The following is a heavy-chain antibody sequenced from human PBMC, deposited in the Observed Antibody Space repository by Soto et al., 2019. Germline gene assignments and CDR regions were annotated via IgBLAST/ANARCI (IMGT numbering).Heavy chain of an antibody. V-gene: IGHV3-30*18. CDR2: ISYDGSNK. CDR3: AKDESSSWYNWFDP. Sequence: PGGSLRLSCAASGFTFSSYGMHWVRQAPGKGLEWVAVISYDGSNKYYADSVKGRLTISRDNSKNTLYLQMNRLRAEDTAVYYCAKDESSSWYNWFDPWGQGTMVTVSS. J-gene: IGHJ5*02. D-gene: IGHD6-13*01. CDR1: GFTFSSYG.